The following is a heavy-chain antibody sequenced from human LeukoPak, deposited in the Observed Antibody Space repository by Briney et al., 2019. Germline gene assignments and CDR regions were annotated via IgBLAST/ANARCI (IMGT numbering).Heavy chain of an antibody. CDR1: GFTFSSYW. Sequence: AGGSLRLSCAASGFTFSSYWMSWVRQAPGKGLEWVANIKQDGSEKYYVDSVKGRFTISRDNAKNSLYLQMNSLRAEDTAVYYCARELWELNWSYGMDVWGQGTTVTVSS. D-gene: IGHD1-26*01. CDR3: ARELWELNWSYGMDV. V-gene: IGHV3-7*01. CDR2: IKQDGSEK. J-gene: IGHJ6*02.